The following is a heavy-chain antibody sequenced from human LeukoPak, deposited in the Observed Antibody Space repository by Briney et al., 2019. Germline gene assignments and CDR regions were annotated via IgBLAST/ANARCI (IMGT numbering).Heavy chain of an antibody. Sequence: ASETLSLTCTVSGGSISSSSYYWAWIRQPPGKGLQWIGSLYYSGSTYYNPSLKSRVAISLDRSKNQFSLKLSSVTAADTAVYYCARHENSGYSSFDYWGQGTLVTVSS. CDR2: LYYSGST. J-gene: IGHJ4*02. CDR1: GGSISSSSYY. D-gene: IGHD6-19*01. CDR3: ARHENSGYSSFDY. V-gene: IGHV4-39*07.